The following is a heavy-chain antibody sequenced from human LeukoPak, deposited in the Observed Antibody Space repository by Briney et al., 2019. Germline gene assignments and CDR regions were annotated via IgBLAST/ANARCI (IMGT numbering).Heavy chain of an antibody. D-gene: IGHD3-22*01. CDR2: ISSSSSYI. CDR3: ARDLLPEYYYDSSGYYRALGY. Sequence: GGSLRLSCAASGFTFSSYSMKWVRQAPGKGLEWVSSISSSSSYIYYADSVKGRFTISRDNAKNSLYLQMNSLRAEDTAVYYCARDLLPEYYYDSSGYYRALGYWGQGTLVTVSS. CDR1: GFTFSSYS. V-gene: IGHV3-21*01. J-gene: IGHJ4*02.